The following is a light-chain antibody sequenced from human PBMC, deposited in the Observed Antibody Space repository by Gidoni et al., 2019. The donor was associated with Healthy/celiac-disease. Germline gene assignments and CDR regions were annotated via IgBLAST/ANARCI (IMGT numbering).Light chain of an antibody. Sequence: SPGTLSLSPGERATLSCRASQSVSSSYLAWYQQKPGQAPRLLIYGASSRATGIPDRFSGSGSGTDFTLTISRLEPEDFAVYYCQQYGISPGTFXXXTKVEIK. J-gene: IGKJ1*01. CDR1: QSVSSSY. CDR3: QQYGISPGT. CDR2: GAS. V-gene: IGKV3-20*01.